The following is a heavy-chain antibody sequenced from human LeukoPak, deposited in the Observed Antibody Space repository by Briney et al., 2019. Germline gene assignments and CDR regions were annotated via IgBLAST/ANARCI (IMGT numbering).Heavy chain of an antibody. CDR3: ARGRRWELQGDYDY. CDR1: GGSFSGYY. Sequence: PSETLSLTCAVYGGSFSGYYWSWIRQPPGKGLEWTGEINHSGSTNYNPSLKSRVTISVDTSKNQFSLKLSSVTAADTAVYYCARGRRWELQGDYDYWGQGTLVTVSS. CDR2: INHSGST. D-gene: IGHD1-26*01. V-gene: IGHV4-34*01. J-gene: IGHJ4*02.